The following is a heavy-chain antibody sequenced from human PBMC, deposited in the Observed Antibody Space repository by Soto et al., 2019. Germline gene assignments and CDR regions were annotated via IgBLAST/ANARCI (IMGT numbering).Heavy chain of an antibody. J-gene: IGHJ4*02. Sequence: SVKVSCKASGGTFSSYAISWVRQAPGQGLEWMGGIIPIFGTANYAQKFQGRVTITADESTSTAYMELSSLRSEDTAVYYCARGGEYCSGGSCYYFDYWGQGTLVTVSS. CDR3: ARGGEYCSGGSCYYFDY. D-gene: IGHD2-15*01. CDR2: IIPIFGTA. V-gene: IGHV1-69*13. CDR1: GGTFSSYA.